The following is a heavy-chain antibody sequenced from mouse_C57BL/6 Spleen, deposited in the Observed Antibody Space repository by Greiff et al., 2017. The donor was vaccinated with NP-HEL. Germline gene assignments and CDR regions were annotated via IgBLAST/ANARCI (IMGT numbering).Heavy chain of an antibody. J-gene: IGHJ3*01. CDR3: TMDGSLPFAY. Sequence: EVKLMESGGGLVQPGGSMKLSCVASGFTFSNYWMNWVRQSPEKGLEWVAQIRLKSDNYATHYAESVKGRFTISRDDSKSSVYLQMNNLRAEDTGIYYCTMDGSLPFAYWGQGTLVTVSA. V-gene: IGHV6-3*01. D-gene: IGHD2-3*01. CDR1: GFTFSNYW. CDR2: IRLKSDNYAT.